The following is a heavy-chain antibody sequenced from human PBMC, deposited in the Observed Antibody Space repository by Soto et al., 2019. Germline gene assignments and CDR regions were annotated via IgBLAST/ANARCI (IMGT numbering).Heavy chain of an antibody. J-gene: IGHJ4*02. D-gene: IGHD6-13*01. CDR3: ARGVVAAAGTPYFDY. V-gene: IGHV3-21*01. CDR2: ISSSSSYI. Sequence: GGSLRLFCAASGFTFSSYSMNWVRQAPGKGLEWVSSISSSSSYIYYADSVKGRFTISRDNAKNSLYLQMNSLRAEDTAVYYCARGVVAAAGTPYFDYWGQGTLVTVSS. CDR1: GFTFSSYS.